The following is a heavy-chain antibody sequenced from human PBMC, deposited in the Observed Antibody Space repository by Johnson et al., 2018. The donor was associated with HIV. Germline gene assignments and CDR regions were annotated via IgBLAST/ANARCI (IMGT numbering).Heavy chain of an antibody. V-gene: IGHV3-7*01. J-gene: IGHJ3*02. CDR3: ARIEYNFWSDPDAFDI. D-gene: IGHD3-3*01. CDR2: IRQDGSEK. Sequence: VQLVESGGGLVQPGGSLRLSCAASGFTFSSYWMSWVRQAPGKGLEWVANIRQDGSEKHYVDSVKGRFTISRDNAKNSLYLQINSLRAEDTAVYYCARIEYNFWSDPDAFDIWGQGTIVTVSS. CDR1: GFTFSSYW.